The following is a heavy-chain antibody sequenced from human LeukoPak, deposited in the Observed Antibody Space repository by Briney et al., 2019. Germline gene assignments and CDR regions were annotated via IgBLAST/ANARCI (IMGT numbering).Heavy chain of an antibody. J-gene: IGHJ4*02. CDR1: GGSISSSSYY. Sequence: PSETLSLTCTVSGGSISSSSYYWGWIRQPPGKGLEWIGSIYYSGSTYYNPSLKSRVTISVDTSKNQFSLKLSSVTAADTAVYYCAREGRGQQLTPIDYWGPGALVTVSS. CDR2: IYYSGST. D-gene: IGHD6-13*01. V-gene: IGHV4-39*07. CDR3: AREGRGQQLTPIDY.